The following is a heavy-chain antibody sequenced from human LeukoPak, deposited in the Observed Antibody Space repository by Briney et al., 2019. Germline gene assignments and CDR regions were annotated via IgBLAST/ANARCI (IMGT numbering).Heavy chain of an antibody. D-gene: IGHD7-27*01. CDR1: GGSISSGGYS. Sequence: SQTLSLTCAVSGGSISSGGYSWSWLRQPPGKGLEWIGYIYHSGSTYYNPSLKSRVTISVDRSKNQFSLKLSSVTAADTAVYYCARENRGSGYFDYWGQGTLVTVSS. CDR3: ARENRGSGYFDY. CDR2: IYHSGST. J-gene: IGHJ4*02. V-gene: IGHV4-30-2*01.